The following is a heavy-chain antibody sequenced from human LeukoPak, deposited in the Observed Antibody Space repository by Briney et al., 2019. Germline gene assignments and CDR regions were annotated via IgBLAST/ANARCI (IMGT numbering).Heavy chain of an antibody. CDR2: ISSTSRYI. J-gene: IGHJ4*02. D-gene: IGHD3-3*01. CDR3: ATDPYDFWSGYHGLYFDS. CDR1: GFRFGSYT. Sequence: GGSLRLSCAGPGFRFGSYTMNWVRQAPGRGPEWVSSISSTSRYIYYADSVKGRFTVSRDFTESSLYLQMNSLTVDDTAVYYCATDPYDFWSGYHGLYFDSWGQGTLVTVSS. V-gene: IGHV3-21*01.